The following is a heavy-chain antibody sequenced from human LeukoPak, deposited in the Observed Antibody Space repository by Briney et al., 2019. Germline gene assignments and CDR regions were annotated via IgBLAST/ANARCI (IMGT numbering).Heavy chain of an antibody. CDR3: ARSSGGYQLHNAFDI. CDR1: GYTFTSYG. J-gene: IGHJ3*02. Sequence: ASVKVSCKASGYTFTSYGISWVRQAPGQGLEWMGWISAYNGNTNYAQKLQGRATMTTDTSTSTAYMELGSLRSDDTAVYYCARSSGGYQLHNAFDIWGQGTMVTVSS. V-gene: IGHV1-18*01. D-gene: IGHD2-2*01. CDR2: ISAYNGNT.